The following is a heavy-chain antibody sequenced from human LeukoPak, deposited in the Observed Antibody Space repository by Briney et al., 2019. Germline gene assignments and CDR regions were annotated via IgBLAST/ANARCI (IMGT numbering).Heavy chain of an antibody. D-gene: IGHD3-10*01. V-gene: IGHV1-24*01. CDR3: ARGGGEFNWLDP. J-gene: IGHJ5*02. CDR1: GYTLTELS. CDR2: FDPEDGET. Sequence: ASVKVSCKVSGYTLTELSMHWVRQAPGKGLEWMGGFDPEDGETIYAQKFQGRITMTEDTSTDTAYMELSSLRSEDTAVYYCARGGGEFNWLDPWGQGTLVTVSS.